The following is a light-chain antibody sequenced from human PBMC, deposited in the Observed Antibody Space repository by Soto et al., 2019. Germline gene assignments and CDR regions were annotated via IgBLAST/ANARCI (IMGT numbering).Light chain of an antibody. Sequence: DFQMTQSPSSLSASVGDRVIITCLASQDIGTYLAWYQQKSGKAPKLLIYDVSYLETGFPSRFSARGSGTEFSFTISSLQPEDFATYYCQQHAELPLTFGRGTNVDIK. J-gene: IGKJ4*01. CDR3: QQHAELPLT. CDR2: DVS. CDR1: QDIGTY. V-gene: IGKV1-33*01.